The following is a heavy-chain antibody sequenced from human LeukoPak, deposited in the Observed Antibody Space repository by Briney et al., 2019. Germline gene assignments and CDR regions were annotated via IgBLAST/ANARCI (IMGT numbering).Heavy chain of an antibody. CDR1: GFAFGSYA. J-gene: IGHJ4*02. V-gene: IGHV3-30*04. CDR2: ISYDGSNK. D-gene: IGHD5-24*01. Sequence: GGSLRLSCAASGFAFGSYAMHWVRQAPGKGLEWVAVISYDGSNKYYADSVKGRFTISRDNSKNTLYLQMNSLRAEDTAVYYCARDQGMATSMGYFDYWGQGTLVTVSS. CDR3: ARDQGMATSMGYFDY.